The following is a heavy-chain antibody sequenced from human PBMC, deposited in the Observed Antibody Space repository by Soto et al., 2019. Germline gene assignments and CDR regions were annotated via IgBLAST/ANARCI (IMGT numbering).Heavy chain of an antibody. CDR1: GYTFTSYD. CDR2: MNPNSGNT. D-gene: IGHD6-13*01. V-gene: IGHV1-8*01. Sequence: ASVKVSCKASGYTFTSYDINWVRQATGQGLEWMGWMNPNSGNTGYAQKFQGRVTMTRNTSISTAYIELSSLRSEDTAVYYCARGSSDSSSWSPYEYYFDYWGQGTLVTVSS. J-gene: IGHJ4*02. CDR3: ARGSSDSSSWSPYEYYFDY.